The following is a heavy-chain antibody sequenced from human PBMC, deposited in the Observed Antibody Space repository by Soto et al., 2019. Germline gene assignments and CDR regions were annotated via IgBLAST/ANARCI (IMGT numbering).Heavy chain of an antibody. J-gene: IGHJ4*02. CDR2: INHSGST. D-gene: IGHD3-10*01. CDR1: GGSFSGYY. Sequence: PSETLSLTCAVYGGSFSGYYWSWIRQQPGKGLEWIGEINHSGSTNYNPSLKSRVTISVDTSKNQFSLKLSSVTAADTAVYYCARGGVRGVYYGYFFWKNWGQGTLVTVSS. CDR3: ARGGVRGVYYGYFFWKN. V-gene: IGHV4-34*01.